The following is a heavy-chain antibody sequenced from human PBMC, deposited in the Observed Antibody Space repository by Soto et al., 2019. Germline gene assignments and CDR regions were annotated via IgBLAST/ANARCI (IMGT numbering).Heavy chain of an antibody. V-gene: IGHV1-3*01. CDR3: ARSGGSGVKAARSGGYYYYGMDV. CDR1: GYTFTSYA. J-gene: IGHJ6*02. D-gene: IGHD6-6*01. CDR2: INAGNGNT. Sequence: GASVKVSCKASGYTFTSYAMHWVRQAPGQRLEWMGWINAGNGNTKYSQKFQGRVTITRDTSASTAYMELSSLRSEDTAVYYCARSGGSGVKAARSGGYYYYGMDVWGQGTTVTVSS.